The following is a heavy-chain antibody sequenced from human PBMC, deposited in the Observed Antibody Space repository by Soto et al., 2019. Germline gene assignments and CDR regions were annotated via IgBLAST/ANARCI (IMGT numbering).Heavy chain of an antibody. J-gene: IGHJ3*02. CDR1: GFTFDDYA. V-gene: IGHV3-9*01. D-gene: IGHD2-15*01. CDR3: AKDMRCSGGSCYDDAFDI. Sequence: DVQLVESGGGLVQPGRSLRLSCAASGFTFDDYAMHWVRQAPGKGLEWVSGISWDSGSIGYADSVKGRFTISRDNSKNSLYLQMNSLRAEDTAVYYCAKDMRCSGGSCYDDAFDIWGQGTMVTVSS. CDR2: ISWDSGSI.